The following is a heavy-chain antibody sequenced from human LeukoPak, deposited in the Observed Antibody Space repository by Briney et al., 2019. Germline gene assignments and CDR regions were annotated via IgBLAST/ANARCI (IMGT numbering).Heavy chain of an antibody. J-gene: IGHJ4*02. D-gene: IGHD1-14*01. Sequence: PGGSLRLSCAASGFTFRSYAMSWVRQAPGKGLEWVSGISAGGGSPYYADSVKGRFTIARDNSKYTLYLQMNSLRAEDTAVYYCARNSGGTYHFDYWGQGTLVTVSS. V-gene: IGHV3-23*01. CDR3: ARNSGGTYHFDY. CDR1: GFTFRSYA. CDR2: ISAGGGSP.